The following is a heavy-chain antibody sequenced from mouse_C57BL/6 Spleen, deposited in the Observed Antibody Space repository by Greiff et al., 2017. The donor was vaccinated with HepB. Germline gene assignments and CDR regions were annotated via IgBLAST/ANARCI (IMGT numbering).Heavy chain of an antibody. D-gene: IGHD2-4*01. V-gene: IGHV5-17*01. CDR1: GFTFSDYG. CDR2: ISSGSSTI. Sequence: EVQLVESGGGLVKPGGSLKLSCEASGFTFSDYGMHWVCQAPEKGLEWVAYISSGSSTIYYADTVKGRFTISRDNAKNTLFLQMTSLRSEDTAMYYCARNDYGFAYWGQGTLVTVSA. J-gene: IGHJ3*01. CDR3: ARNDYGFAY.